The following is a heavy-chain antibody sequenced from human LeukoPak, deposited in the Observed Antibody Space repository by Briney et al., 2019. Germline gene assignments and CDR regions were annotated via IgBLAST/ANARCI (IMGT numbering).Heavy chain of an antibody. D-gene: IGHD6-13*01. CDR3: AGVHSSSWYGAFDI. V-gene: IGHV1-18*01. CDR2: ISAYNGNT. CDR1: GYTFTSCG. Sequence: ASVKVSCKASGYTFTSCGISWVRQAPGQGLEWMGWISAYNGNTNYAQKLQGRVTMTTDTSTSTAYMELRSLRSDDTAVYYCAGVHSSSWYGAFDIWGQGTMVTVSS. J-gene: IGHJ3*02.